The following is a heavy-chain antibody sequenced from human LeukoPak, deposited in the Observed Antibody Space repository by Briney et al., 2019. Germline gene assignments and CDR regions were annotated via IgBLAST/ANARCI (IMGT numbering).Heavy chain of an antibody. V-gene: IGHV3-74*01. CDR3: ARGGNYYFDY. J-gene: IGHJ4*02. CDR1: GFTFSNSW. D-gene: IGHD1-7*01. Sequence: QPGGSPRLSCAASGFTFSNSWMHWVRQAPGKGLVWVSRINSDGSITNYADSVKGRFTISRDSAKNTLYLQLNSLRAEDTAVYYCARGGNYYFDYWGQGTLVTVSS. CDR2: INSDGSIT.